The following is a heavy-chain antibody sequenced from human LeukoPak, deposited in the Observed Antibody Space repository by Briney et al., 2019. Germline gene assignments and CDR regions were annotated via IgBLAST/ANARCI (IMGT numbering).Heavy chain of an antibody. J-gene: IGHJ6*03. CDR2: IIPIFGTA. CDR1: GGTFSSYA. Sequence: EASVKVSCKASGGTFSSYAISWVRQAPGQGLEWMGGIIPIFGTANYAQKFQGRVTITTDESTSTAYMELSSLRSEDTAVYYCARSSLGPDSGYDWNYYYYYMDVWGKGTTVTVSS. D-gene: IGHD5-12*01. CDR3: ARSSLGPDSGYDWNYYYYYMDV. V-gene: IGHV1-69*05.